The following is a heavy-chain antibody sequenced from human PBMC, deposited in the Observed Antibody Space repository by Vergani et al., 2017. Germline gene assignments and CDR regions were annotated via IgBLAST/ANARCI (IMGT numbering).Heavy chain of an antibody. J-gene: IGHJ3*01. CDR2: LSWNSGAV. Sequence: EVDLVESGGGLAQPGGSLRLSCEASGITFWKFGMHWVRQGPGKGLEWVSGLSWNSGAVDYADSVRGRFTISRDNAKNSLVLEMNSLRFEDTAVYFCTKGSVYYHDSAGHGYDPYTGFDLWGQGTLVTVSS. CDR1: GITFWKFG. CDR3: TKGSVYYHDSAGHGYDPYTGFDL. V-gene: IGHV3-9*01. D-gene: IGHD5-12*01.